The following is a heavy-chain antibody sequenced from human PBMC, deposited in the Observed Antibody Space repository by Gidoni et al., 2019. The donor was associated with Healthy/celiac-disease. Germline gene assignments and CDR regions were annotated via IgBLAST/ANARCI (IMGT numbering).Heavy chain of an antibody. V-gene: IGHV3-64*01. Sequence: EVQLVESGGGLVQPGGSLRLSCAASGFTFSSYAMHWVRQAPGKGLEYVSAISSNGGSTYYANSVKGRFTISRDNSKNTLYLQMGSLRAEDMAVYYCASGYYGSGSYIDYWGQGTLVTVSS. D-gene: IGHD3-10*01. J-gene: IGHJ4*02. CDR2: ISSNGGST. CDR3: ASGYYGSGSYIDY. CDR1: GFTFSSYA.